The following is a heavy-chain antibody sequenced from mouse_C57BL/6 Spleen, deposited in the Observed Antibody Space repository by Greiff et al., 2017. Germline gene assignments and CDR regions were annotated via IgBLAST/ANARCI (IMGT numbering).Heavy chain of an antibody. CDR2: INPNNGGT. Sequence: VQLQQSGPELVKPGASVKMSCKASGYTFTDYNMHWVKQSHGKSLEWIGYINPNNGGTSYNQKFKGKATLTVNKSSSTAYMELRSLTSEDSAVYYCARIVTTVVGDWYFDVWGTGTTVTVSS. CDR1: GYTFTDYN. D-gene: IGHD1-1*01. J-gene: IGHJ1*03. CDR3: ARIVTTVVGDWYFDV. V-gene: IGHV1-22*01.